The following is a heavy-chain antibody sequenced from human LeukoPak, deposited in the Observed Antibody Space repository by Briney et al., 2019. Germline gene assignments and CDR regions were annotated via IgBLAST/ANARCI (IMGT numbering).Heavy chain of an antibody. CDR2: IWNAGTNT. V-gene: IGHV3-33*01. CDR1: GLSFSTYG. CDR3: AGDTPPGGDYYFDY. D-gene: IGHD3-16*01. J-gene: IGHJ4*02. Sequence: GGSLRLSCAVSGLSFSTYGMHWVRQAPGKGLEWVALIWNAGTNTYYADSVKGRFTISRDNSKDTLYLQMNSLRAEDTAVYYCAGDTPPGGDYYFDYWGQGTLVIVSS.